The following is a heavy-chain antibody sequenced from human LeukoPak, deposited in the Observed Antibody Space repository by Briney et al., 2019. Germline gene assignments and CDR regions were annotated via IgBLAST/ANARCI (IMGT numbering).Heavy chain of an antibody. CDR3: ARDPHYYDSSGSFDY. V-gene: IGHV3-7*01. CDR1: GFTFSSYW. CDR2: IKQDGSEK. D-gene: IGHD3-22*01. J-gene: IGHJ4*02. Sequence: TGGSLRLSCAASGFTFSSYWMSWVRQAPGKGLEWVANIKQDGSEKYYVDSVKGRFTISRDNAKNTVYLQMNSLRAEDTAVYYCARDPHYYDSSGSFDYWGQGTLVTVSS.